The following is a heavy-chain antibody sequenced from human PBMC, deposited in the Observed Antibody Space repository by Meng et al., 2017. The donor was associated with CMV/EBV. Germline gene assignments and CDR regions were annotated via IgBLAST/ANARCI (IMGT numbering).Heavy chain of an antibody. CDR2: ISSSSSYI. Sequence: ESLMISCAASGFTFSSYSMNLVRQAPGKGLEWVSSISSSSSYIYYADSAKGRFTISRDNAKNSLYLQMNSLRAEDTAVYYCASDRIAARIYYGMDVWGQGTTVTVSS. CDR1: GFTFSSYS. V-gene: IGHV3-21*01. J-gene: IGHJ6*02. D-gene: IGHD6-6*01. CDR3: ASDRIAARIYYGMDV.